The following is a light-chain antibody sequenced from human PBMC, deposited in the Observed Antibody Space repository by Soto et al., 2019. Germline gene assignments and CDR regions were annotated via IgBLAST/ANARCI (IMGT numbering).Light chain of an antibody. J-gene: IGLJ3*02. Sequence: QAVVTQPPSASGTPGQRVTISCSGSSSNIGRNTVKWYRQLPGTAPKLLIGSSDQRPSGVPDRFSGSQSGTSASLAISGLPSEDEANHICAAWDDSLSAWVLGGRTKVTVL. CDR3: AAWDDSLSAWV. CDR1: SSNIGRNT. CDR2: SSD. V-gene: IGLV1-44*01.